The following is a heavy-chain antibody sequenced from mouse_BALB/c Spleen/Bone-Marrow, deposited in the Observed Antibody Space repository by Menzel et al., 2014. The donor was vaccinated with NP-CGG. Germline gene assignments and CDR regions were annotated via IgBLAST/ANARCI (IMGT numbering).Heavy chain of an antibody. CDR1: GYTFTSHV. J-gene: IGHJ4*01. Sequence: VQLQQPGPELVKPGASVKMSCKASGYTFTSHVMHWVKQKPGQGLEWIGYINPYNDGTKYNEKFKGKATLTSDKSSSTAYMELSSLTSEDSAVYYCARVNYDRGYAMDYWGQGTSVTVSS. D-gene: IGHD2-4*01. CDR2: INPYNDGT. CDR3: ARVNYDRGYAMDY. V-gene: IGHV1-14*01.